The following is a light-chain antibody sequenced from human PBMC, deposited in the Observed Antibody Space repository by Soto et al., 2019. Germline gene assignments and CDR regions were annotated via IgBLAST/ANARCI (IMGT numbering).Light chain of an antibody. CDR3: TSWTTSTTMM. Sequence: QSALTQPASVSGSPGQSITISCTGTSSDIGAYNFVSWYQQHPGKAPKLMLYDVNIRPSGVSNRFSGSKSGNTASLTISGLQAEDEADYYCTSWTTSTTMMFGGGTKLTVL. CDR1: SSDIGAYNF. V-gene: IGLV2-14*03. J-gene: IGLJ3*02. CDR2: DVN.